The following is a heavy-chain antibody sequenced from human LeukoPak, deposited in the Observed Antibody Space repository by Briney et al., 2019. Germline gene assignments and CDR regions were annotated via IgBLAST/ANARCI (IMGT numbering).Heavy chain of an antibody. CDR1: GGTFSSYA. CDR2: IIPIFGTA. Sequence: SVKVSCKASGGTFSSYAISWVRQAPGQGLEWMGRIIPIFGTANYAQKFQGRVTITTDESTSTAYMELGSLRSEDTAVYYCARLYSTTLTSYSSSLWGQGTLVTVSS. V-gene: IGHV1-69*05. J-gene: IGHJ4*02. CDR3: ARLYSTTLTSYSSSL. D-gene: IGHD6-13*01.